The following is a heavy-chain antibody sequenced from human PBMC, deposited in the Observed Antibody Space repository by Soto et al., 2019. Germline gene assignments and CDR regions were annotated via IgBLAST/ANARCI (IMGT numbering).Heavy chain of an antibody. CDR2: ISAYNGNA. V-gene: IGHV1-18*01. Sequence: QVQLVQSGYEVKEPGASVTVSCKASGYTFKNYGITWVQQAPGQGLEWIGWISAYNGNANYAQKFQGRVTLTRDTSTSTAYLELSSLRSDDTAVYYCARGTRRFGELFDAFDIWGQGTMVPVSS. D-gene: IGHD3-10*01. J-gene: IGHJ3*02. CDR3: ARGTRRFGELFDAFDI. CDR1: GYTFKNYG.